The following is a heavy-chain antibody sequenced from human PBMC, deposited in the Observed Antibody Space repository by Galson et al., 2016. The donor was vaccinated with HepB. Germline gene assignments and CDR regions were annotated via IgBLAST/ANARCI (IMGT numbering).Heavy chain of an antibody. D-gene: IGHD3-3*01. CDR2: IHPGESEI. CDR3: ARLKILEFVLEVKQPFDY. CDR1: GYYFTDYW. Sequence: QSGAEVKKPGESLKISCKGSGYYFTDYWIVWVRQMPGKGLDWMGIIHPGESEIRYSPAFQGQVTISADKSINAAYLQWRSLKASDTAIYYCARLKILEFVLEVKQPFDYWGQGTLVTVSS. J-gene: IGHJ4*02. V-gene: IGHV5-51*01.